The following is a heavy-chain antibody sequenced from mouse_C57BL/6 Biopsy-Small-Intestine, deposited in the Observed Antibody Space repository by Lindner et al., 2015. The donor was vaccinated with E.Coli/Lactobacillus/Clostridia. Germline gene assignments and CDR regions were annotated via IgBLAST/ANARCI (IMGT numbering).Heavy chain of an antibody. V-gene: IGHV1-84*02. CDR2: IYPGSGNT. D-gene: IGHD1-1*01. CDR3: ARGLRSPYWYFDV. J-gene: IGHJ1*03. Sequence: QLQESGPELVKPGASVKISCKASGYTFTDYYINWVKQRPGQGLEWIGWIYPGSGNTKYNEKFKGKATLTVDTSSSTANMQLSSLTSEDTAVYYCARGLRSPYWYFDVWGTGTTVTVSS. CDR1: GYTFTDYY.